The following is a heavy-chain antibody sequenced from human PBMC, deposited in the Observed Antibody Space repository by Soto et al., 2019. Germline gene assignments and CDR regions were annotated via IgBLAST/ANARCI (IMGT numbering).Heavy chain of an antibody. CDR2: VKDGGHT. CDR1: GGSISGYD. V-gene: IGHV4-34*01. CDR3: ARGQECVVATP. J-gene: IGHJ5*02. Sequence: QVQLQQWGAGLLKPSETLSLNCAVTGGSISGYDWSWIRQPPGTGLEWIGEVKDGGHTNYSQSLMGRVPTSSDTDNSQFALRPNSVTAADTGVYYCARGQECVVATPWDQGSLGTVPS. D-gene: IGHD5-12*01.